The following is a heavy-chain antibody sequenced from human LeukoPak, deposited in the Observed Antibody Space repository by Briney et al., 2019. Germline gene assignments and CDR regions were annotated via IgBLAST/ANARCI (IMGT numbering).Heavy chain of an antibody. CDR1: GGSISSYY. V-gene: IGHV4-59*01. D-gene: IGHD3-3*01. CDR3: ARGEETYYDFSYPSFDY. J-gene: IGHJ4*02. CDR2: IYYSGST. Sequence: SETLSLTCTVSGGSISSYYWSWIRQPPGKGLEWIGYIYYSGSTNYNPSLKSRVTISVDTSKNQFSLKLSSVTAADTAVYYCARGEETYYDFSYPSFDYWGQGTLVTVSS.